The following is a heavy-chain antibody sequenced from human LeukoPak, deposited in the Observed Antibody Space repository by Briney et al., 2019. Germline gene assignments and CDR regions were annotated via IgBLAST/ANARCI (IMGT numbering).Heavy chain of an antibody. CDR2: ISGSGGST. V-gene: IGHV3-23*01. D-gene: IGHD6-6*01. J-gene: IGHJ4*02. CDR3: AKDHPEYSSSVVGNFDY. CDR1: GFTFSSYA. Sequence: GGSLRLSRAASGFTFSSYAMSWVRQAPGKGLEWVSAISGSGGSTYYADSVKGRFTISRDNSKNTLYLQMNSLRAEDTAVYYCAKDHPEYSSSVVGNFDYWGQGTLVTVSS.